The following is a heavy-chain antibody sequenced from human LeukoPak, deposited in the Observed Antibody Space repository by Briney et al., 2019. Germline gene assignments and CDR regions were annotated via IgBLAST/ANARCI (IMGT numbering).Heavy chain of an antibody. J-gene: IGHJ6*02. CDR1: GFTFSASP. Sequence: GGSLKLSCAASGFTFSASPIHWVRQASDKGLEWVGRIRSKPYDYATAFAESVKGRFTISRDDSENTAYLEMNSLKTEDTDAYYCARRVGDSYPYGLDVWGQGTPVTVSS. CDR3: ARRVGDSYPYGLDV. CDR2: IRSKPYDYAT. D-gene: IGHD5/OR15-5a*01. V-gene: IGHV3-73*01.